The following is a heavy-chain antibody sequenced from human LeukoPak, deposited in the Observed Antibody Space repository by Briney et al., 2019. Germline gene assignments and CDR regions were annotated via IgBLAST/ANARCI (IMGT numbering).Heavy chain of an antibody. V-gene: IGHV1-8*01. CDR1: GYTFTSYD. Sequence: ASVKVSRKASGYTFTSYDINWVRQATGQGLEWMGWMNPNSGNTGYAQKFQGRVTITRNTSISTAYMELSSLRSEDTAVYYCARAASSDYYYHTDVWGKGTTVTVSS. D-gene: IGHD3-22*01. J-gene: IGHJ6*03. CDR3: ARAASSDYYYHTDV. CDR2: MNPNSGNT.